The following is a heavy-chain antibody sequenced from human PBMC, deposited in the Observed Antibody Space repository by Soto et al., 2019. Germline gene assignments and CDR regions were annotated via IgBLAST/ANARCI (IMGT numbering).Heavy chain of an antibody. J-gene: IGHJ3*02. CDR1: GGSISSGGYY. V-gene: IGHV4-31*03. D-gene: IGHD2-21*02. CDR3: ARVCGGDCHNAFDI. CDR2: SYYSGST. Sequence: QVQLQESGPGLVKPSQTLSLTCTVSGGSISSGGYYWSWSRQHPGKGLEWIGYSYYSGSTYYNPFLKSRVTISVDTSKNQFSLKLISVTAADTALYYCARVCGGDCHNAFDIWGQGTMVTVSS.